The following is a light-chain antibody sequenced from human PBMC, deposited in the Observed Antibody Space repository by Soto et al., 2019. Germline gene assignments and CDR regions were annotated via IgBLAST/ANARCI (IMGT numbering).Light chain of an antibody. CDR3: QQYNTWPRT. CDR2: GAS. J-gene: IGKJ1*01. CDR1: QSVSDK. Sequence: IVMTQSPSTLSVSPGERATLSCRASQSVSDKLAWYQQKPGQAPRLLIYGASTRATGIPARFSGSGSGTDFTLTISSLQSEDFAVYYCQQYNTWPRTFGQGTKVDI. V-gene: IGKV3-15*01.